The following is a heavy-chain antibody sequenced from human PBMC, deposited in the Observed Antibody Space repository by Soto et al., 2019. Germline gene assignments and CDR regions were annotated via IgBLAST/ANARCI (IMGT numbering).Heavy chain of an antibody. CDR3: GRDLRDWDSGSYSYDY. J-gene: IGHJ4*02. D-gene: IGHD1-26*01. CDR1: GFTFSEHW. Sequence: GGSLRLSCAASGFTFSEHWMNWVRQAPGKGLEWVANIKQDGGEKNYVDSVKGRFTISRDNAKKSLYLQMNSLRAEDTAVYYCGRDLRDWDSGSYSYDYWGQGTLVTVSS. CDR2: IKQDGGEK. V-gene: IGHV3-7*01.